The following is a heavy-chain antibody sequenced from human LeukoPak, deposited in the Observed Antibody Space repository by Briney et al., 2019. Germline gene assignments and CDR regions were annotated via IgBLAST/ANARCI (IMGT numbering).Heavy chain of an antibody. Sequence: GRSLRLSCAASGFTFSSYAMHWVRQAPGKGLEWVAVISYDGSNKYYADSVKGRFTISRDNSKNTLYLQMNSLRAEDTAVYYCARTTVVTRKSDYWGQGTLVTVSS. CDR3: ARTTVVTRKSDY. CDR2: ISYDGSNK. CDR1: GFTFSSYA. J-gene: IGHJ4*02. V-gene: IGHV3-30-3*01. D-gene: IGHD4-23*01.